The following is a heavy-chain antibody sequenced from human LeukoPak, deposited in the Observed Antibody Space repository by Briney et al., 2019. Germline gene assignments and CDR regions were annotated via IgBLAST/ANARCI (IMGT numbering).Heavy chain of an antibody. D-gene: IGHD3-10*01. Sequence: GGSLRLSCAASGFTFSSYWMHWVRQAPGKGLVWVSRINSDGNSTSYADSVKGRFTISRDNAKNTLYLQMNSLRAEDTAVHYCARASWVYYGSGSNFDYWGQGTLVTVSS. CDR1: GFTFSSYW. V-gene: IGHV3-74*01. J-gene: IGHJ4*02. CDR2: INSDGNST. CDR3: ARASWVYYGSGSNFDY.